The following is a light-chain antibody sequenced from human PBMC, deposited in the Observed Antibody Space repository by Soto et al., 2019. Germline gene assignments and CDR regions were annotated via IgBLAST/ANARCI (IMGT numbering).Light chain of an antibody. V-gene: IGKV3-15*01. CDR3: QQYNNWPPWT. CDR1: QSVSSN. Sequence: EIVVTQSPSTLSVSKGERATLSCRASQSVSSNLAWYQQKPGQAPRLLIYGASTRATGIPARFSGSGSGTEFTLTISSLQSEDFAVYYCQQYNNWPPWTFGQGTKVDIK. J-gene: IGKJ1*01. CDR2: GAS.